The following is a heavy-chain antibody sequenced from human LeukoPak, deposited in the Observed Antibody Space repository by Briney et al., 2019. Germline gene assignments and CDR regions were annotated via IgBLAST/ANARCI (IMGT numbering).Heavy chain of an antibody. V-gene: IGHV3-23*01. CDR3: AKQSPGIAARDLDY. J-gene: IGHJ4*02. CDR2: ISGSGGST. D-gene: IGHD6-6*01. Sequence: SGGSLRLSCAASGFTFSSYAMSWVRQAPGKGLEWVSAISGSGGSTYYADSVKGRSTISRDNSKNTLYLQMNSLRAEDTAVYYCAKQSPGIAARDLDYWGQGTLVTVSS. CDR1: GFTFSSYA.